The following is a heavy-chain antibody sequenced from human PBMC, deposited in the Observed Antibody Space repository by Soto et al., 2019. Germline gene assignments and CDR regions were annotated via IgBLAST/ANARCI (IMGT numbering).Heavy chain of an antibody. Sequence: QVQLVQSGAEVKKPGASVKVSCKASGYTFTSYGISWVRQAPGQGLEWMGWISAYNGNTNYAQKLQGRVTMTTDTSTSTAHMELRSLRSDDTAVYYCAREGGNSGYDSDPPFDYWGQGTLVTVSS. CDR2: ISAYNGNT. D-gene: IGHD5-12*01. V-gene: IGHV1-18*01. J-gene: IGHJ4*02. CDR3: AREGGNSGYDSDPPFDY. CDR1: GYTFTSYG.